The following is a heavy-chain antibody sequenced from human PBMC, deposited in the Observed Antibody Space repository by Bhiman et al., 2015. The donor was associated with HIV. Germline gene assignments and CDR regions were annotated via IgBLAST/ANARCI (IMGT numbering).Heavy chain of an antibody. CDR2: VSDDGSDQ. Sequence: QVQLVQSGGGLVQPGRSLRLSCVASGFRFSFHGMHWVRQAPGKGLEWVAVVSDDGSDQKYVDSVKGRLTISRDNSKNTVYLQMSSLRAEDTAVYYCVRDSSSWYGIFWGQGALVTVSA. D-gene: IGHD6-13*01. CDR3: VRDSSSWYGIF. J-gene: IGHJ4*02. V-gene: IGHV3-30*03. CDR1: GFRFSFHG.